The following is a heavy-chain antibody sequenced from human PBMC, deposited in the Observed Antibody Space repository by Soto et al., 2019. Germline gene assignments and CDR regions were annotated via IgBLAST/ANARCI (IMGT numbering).Heavy chain of an antibody. CDR1: GFTFSSYG. V-gene: IGHV3-33*01. Sequence: GGSLRLSCAASGFTFSSYGMHWVRQAPGKGLEWVAVIWYDGSNKYYADSVKGRFTISRDNSKNTLYLQMNSLRAEDTAVYYCARDRGIVVVPAINGAFDIWGQGTMVTVSS. CDR3: ARDRGIVVVPAINGAFDI. D-gene: IGHD2-2*01. CDR2: IWYDGSNK. J-gene: IGHJ3*02.